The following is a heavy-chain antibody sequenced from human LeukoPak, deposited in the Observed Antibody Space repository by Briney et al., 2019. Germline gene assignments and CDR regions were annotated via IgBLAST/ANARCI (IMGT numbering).Heavy chain of an antibody. CDR3: AKAVACQGYYYLDV. J-gene: IGHJ6*03. CDR2: ISWDGGST. CDR1: GLTFDDYT. D-gene: IGHD6-19*01. Sequence: GGSLRLSCAASGLTFDDYTMLWVRPAPGKGLEWVSLISWDGGSTYYAVSVKGRFTISRDNSKNSLYLQMNSLRTEDTALYYCAKAVACQGYYYLDVWGKGTTVTVSS. V-gene: IGHV3-43*01.